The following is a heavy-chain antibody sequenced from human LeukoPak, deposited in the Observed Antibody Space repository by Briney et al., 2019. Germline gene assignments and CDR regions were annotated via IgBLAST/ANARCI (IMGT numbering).Heavy chain of an antibody. CDR1: GFTFSSYA. CDR2: ISYGGSNK. Sequence: PGRSLRLSCAASGFTFSSYAMHWVRQAPGKGLECVAVISYGGSNKYYADSVKGRFTISRDNSKNTLYPQMNSLRTEDTAVYYCARDWGSSGYYYFDYWGQGTLVTVSS. CDR3: ARDWGSSGYYYFDY. J-gene: IGHJ4*02. D-gene: IGHD3-22*01. V-gene: IGHV3-30*17.